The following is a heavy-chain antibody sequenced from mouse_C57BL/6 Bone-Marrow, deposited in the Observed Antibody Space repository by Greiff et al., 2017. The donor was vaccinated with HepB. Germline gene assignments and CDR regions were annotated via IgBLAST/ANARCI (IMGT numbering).Heavy chain of an antibody. J-gene: IGHJ3*01. V-gene: IGHV1-55*01. CDR1: GYTFTSYW. D-gene: IGHD4-1*01. CDR2: IYPGRGST. Sequence: QVQLKHPGAELVKPGASVKMSCKASGYTFTSYWITWVKQRPGQGLEWIGDIYPGRGSTNYNEKFKSKATLTVDTSSSTAYMQLSSLTSEDSAVYYCARGTGTWFAYWGQGTLVTVSA. CDR3: ARGTGTWFAY.